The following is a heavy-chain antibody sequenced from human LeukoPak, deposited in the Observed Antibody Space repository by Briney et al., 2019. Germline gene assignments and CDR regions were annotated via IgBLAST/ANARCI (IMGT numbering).Heavy chain of an antibody. V-gene: IGHV3-23*01. CDR2: ISGSGGST. CDR3: AKHSAGSGSYFYNWFDP. D-gene: IGHD3-10*01. CDR1: GFXFSSYA. Sequence: GGSLRLSCAASGFXFSSYAISWVRQAPGKGLEWVSAISGSGGSTYYADSVKGRFTISRDHSKNTLYLQMNSLRAEDTAVYYCAKHSAGSGSYFYNWFDPWGQGTLVTVSS. J-gene: IGHJ5*02.